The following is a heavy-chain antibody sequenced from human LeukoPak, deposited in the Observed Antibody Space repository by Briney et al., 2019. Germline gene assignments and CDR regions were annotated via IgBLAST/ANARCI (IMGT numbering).Heavy chain of an antibody. D-gene: IGHD1-14*01. CDR2: INHSGST. CDR1: GVSFSGYY. CDR3: AETGEISSI. V-gene: IGHV4-34*01. J-gene: IGHJ3*02. Sequence: SETLSLTCDVYGVSFSGYYWSWIRQPPGKGLEWIGEINHSGSTNYNPSLKSRVTLSLDTSKNQFSLNLTSVTAADTAVYYCAETGEISSIWGRGTMVTVS.